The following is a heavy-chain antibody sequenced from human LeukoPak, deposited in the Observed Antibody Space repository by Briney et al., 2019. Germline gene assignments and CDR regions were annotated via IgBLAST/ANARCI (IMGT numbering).Heavy chain of an antibody. J-gene: IGHJ6*03. CDR3: AKEGYSRGYYSYYYMDV. CDR2: ISYDGSNK. V-gene: IGHV3-30-3*01. CDR1: GFTVSSYA. D-gene: IGHD6-13*01. Sequence: GGSLRLSCAASGFTVSSYAMHWVRQAPGKGLEWVAVISYDGSNKYYADSVKGRFTISRDNSKNTLYVQMNSLRAEDTAVYYCAKEGYSRGYYSYYYMDVWGKGTTVTVSS.